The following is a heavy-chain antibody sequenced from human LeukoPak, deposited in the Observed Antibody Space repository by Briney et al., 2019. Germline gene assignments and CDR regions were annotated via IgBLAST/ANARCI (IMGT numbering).Heavy chain of an antibody. Sequence: PSETLSLTCTVSGGSISSSSYYWGWIRQPPGKGLEWIGSIYYSGSTNYNPSLKSRVTISVDTSKNQFSLKLSSVTAADTAVYYCARGNWNMVWDYYYYYMDVWGKGTTVTVSS. J-gene: IGHJ6*03. D-gene: IGHD1/OR15-1a*01. V-gene: IGHV4-39*07. CDR1: GGSISSSSYY. CDR3: ARGNWNMVWDYYYYYMDV. CDR2: IYYSGST.